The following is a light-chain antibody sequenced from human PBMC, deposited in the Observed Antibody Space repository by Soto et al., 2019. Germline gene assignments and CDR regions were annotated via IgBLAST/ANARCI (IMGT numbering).Light chain of an antibody. CDR2: GAS. J-gene: IGKJ1*01. CDR3: QHYGNSPT. CDR1: QSVSSGY. Sequence: EIVLTQSPGTLSLSPGDGATRSCRASQSVSSGYLAWYQQKPGQAPRLLIYGASRRATGIPDRFSGSGSGTDFTLSISRLEPEDFAVYWCQHYGNSPTFGQGTKVDIK. V-gene: IGKV3-20*01.